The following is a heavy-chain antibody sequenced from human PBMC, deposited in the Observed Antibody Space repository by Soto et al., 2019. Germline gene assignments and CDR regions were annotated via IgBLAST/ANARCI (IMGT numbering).Heavy chain of an antibody. CDR2: ISGGGSNT. CDR1: GFPLSSYV. Sequence: XGSLTLSCAASGFPLSSYVMSWVRQAPGKGLEWVSGISGGGSNTFYADSVKGRFTISRDNSKNTLLLQMNSLGAEDTAVYYCAKDSNKYSSSLRGRYFDSWGQGIGVTVSS. V-gene: IGHV3-23*01. CDR3: AKDSNKYSSSLRGRYFDS. J-gene: IGHJ4*02. D-gene: IGHD4-4*01.